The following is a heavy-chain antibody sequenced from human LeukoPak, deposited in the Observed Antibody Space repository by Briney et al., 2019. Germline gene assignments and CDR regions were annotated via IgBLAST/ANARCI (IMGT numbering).Heavy chain of an antibody. Sequence: GGSLRLSCAASGFSLINSDMHWVRQAPGKGLEWVAFIHYDGSEKRYADSLKGRFTISRDNSKNTLYLQMNSLRGEDAAVYYCARNRVGFHHADAFDMWGQGTMVTVSS. CDR3: ARNRVGFHHADAFDM. J-gene: IGHJ3*02. D-gene: IGHD5-24*01. CDR1: GFSLINSD. V-gene: IGHV3-30*02. CDR2: IHYDGSEK.